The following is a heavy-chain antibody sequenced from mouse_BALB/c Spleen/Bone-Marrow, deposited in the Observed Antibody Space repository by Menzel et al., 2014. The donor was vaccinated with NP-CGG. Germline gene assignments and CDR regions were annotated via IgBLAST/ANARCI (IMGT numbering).Heavy chain of an antibody. CDR1: GFTFSSFG. CDR3: AREYGNCWFAY. J-gene: IGHJ3*01. Sequence: EVKLMESGGGLVQPGGSRKLSCAASGFTFSSFGMHWVRQAPEKGLEWVAYISSGSSTIYYADTVKGRFTISRGNPKNTLFLQMTSLRSEDTAMYYCAREYGNCWFAYWGQGTLVTVSA. CDR2: ISSGSSTI. D-gene: IGHD2-10*02. V-gene: IGHV5-17*02.